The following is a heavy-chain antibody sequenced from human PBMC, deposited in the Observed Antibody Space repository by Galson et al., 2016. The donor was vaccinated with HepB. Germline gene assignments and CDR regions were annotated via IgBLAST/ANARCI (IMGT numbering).Heavy chain of an antibody. CDR3: AATQYDFLRGDV. V-gene: IGHV3-11*06. CDR1: GFTFSDYY. J-gene: IGHJ6*04. CDR2: ISSISSHT. D-gene: IGHD3-3*01. Sequence: SLRLSCAVSGFTFSDYYVSWIRQAPGKGPEWVSYISSISSHTNYGDSVKGRFTISRDNAKNSVDLQMNSLRPDDTAVYCCAATQYDFLRGDVWGKGTTVTVSS.